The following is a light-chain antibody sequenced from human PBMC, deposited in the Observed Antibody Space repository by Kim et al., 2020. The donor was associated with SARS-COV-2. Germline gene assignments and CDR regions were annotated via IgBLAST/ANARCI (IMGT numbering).Light chain of an antibody. CDR3: QQYDSSPWT. CDR2: GAS. CDR1: QSVSSSY. V-gene: IGKV3-20*01. Sequence: SPGESATLSCRASQSVSSSYLAWYQQKPGQAPRLLIYGASSRATGIPDRFSGSGSGTDFTLTISRLEPEDFAVYYCQQYDSSPWTFGQGTKVDIK. J-gene: IGKJ1*01.